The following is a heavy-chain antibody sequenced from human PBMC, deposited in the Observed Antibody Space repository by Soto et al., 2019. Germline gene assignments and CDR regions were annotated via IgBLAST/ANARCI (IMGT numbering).Heavy chain of an antibody. CDR3: XXXXXXEVETD. J-gene: IGHJ4*02. V-gene: IGHV1-18*01. Sequence: QVQLVQSGGEVRKPGASVKVSCKASGYTFRNYGINWVRQAPGQGLEWMAWINTYNGHTDYAQKFQDRVTLPTDTSTXTAXXXXRXXXSXXXXXXXXXXXXXXEVETDWGQGTLVIVSS. D-gene: IGHD5-18*01. CDR2: INTYNGHT. CDR1: GYTFRNYG.